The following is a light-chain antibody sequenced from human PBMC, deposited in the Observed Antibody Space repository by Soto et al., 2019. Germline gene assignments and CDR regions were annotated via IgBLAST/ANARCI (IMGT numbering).Light chain of an antibody. CDR2: KAS. J-gene: IGKJ1*01. Sequence: DIQMTQSPSTLSASVGARVTITCRASQSISSWLAWYQQKPGKAPKLLISKASSLESGVPSRFSGSGSGTEFTLTISGLQPGDFATYYCQHYDTYPWTFGQGTKVEI. CDR3: QHYDTYPWT. CDR1: QSISSW. V-gene: IGKV1-5*03.